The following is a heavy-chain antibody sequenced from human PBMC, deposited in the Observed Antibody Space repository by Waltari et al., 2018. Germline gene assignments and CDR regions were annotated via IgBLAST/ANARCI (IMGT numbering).Heavy chain of an antibody. CDR2: INHSGST. CDR1: GGSFSGYY. V-gene: IGHV4-34*01. D-gene: IGHD2-2*01. J-gene: IGHJ4*02. Sequence: QVQLQHWGAGLLRPSETLSLPCAVYGGSFSGYYWSWIRQPPGKGLAWIGEINHSGSTNYNPSLKSRVTISVDTSKNQFSLKLSSVTAAETAVYYCAGSLYQPLPGDYWGQGTLVTVSS. CDR3: AGSLYQPLPGDY.